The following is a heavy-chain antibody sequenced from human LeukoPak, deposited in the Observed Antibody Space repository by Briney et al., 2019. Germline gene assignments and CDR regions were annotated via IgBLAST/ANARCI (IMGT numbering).Heavy chain of an antibody. J-gene: IGHJ4*02. CDR2: IKQDGSEK. D-gene: IGHD2-15*01. V-gene: IGHV3-7*01. CDR1: GFTFGDYA. Sequence: PGGSLRLSCTASGFTFGDYAMSWFRQAPGKGLEWVANIKQDGSEKYYVDSVKGRFTISRDNAKNSLYLQMNSLRAEDTAVYYCAREGDYYCSGGSCYDYWGQGTLVTVSS. CDR3: AREGDYYCSGGSCYDY.